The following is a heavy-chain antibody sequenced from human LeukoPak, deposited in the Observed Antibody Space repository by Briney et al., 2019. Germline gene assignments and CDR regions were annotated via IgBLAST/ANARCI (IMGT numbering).Heavy chain of an antibody. CDR3: ASPDRNTLFGVF. D-gene: IGHD3-3*01. CDR2: ISGSGGST. Sequence: PGGSLRLSCAASGFTFSSYAMSWVRQAPGKGLEWVSAISGSGGSTYYADSVKGRFTISRDNSKNTLYLQMSSLRVEDTAVYYCASPDRNTLFGVFWGQGTLVTVSS. CDR1: GFTFSSYA. J-gene: IGHJ4*02. V-gene: IGHV3-23*01.